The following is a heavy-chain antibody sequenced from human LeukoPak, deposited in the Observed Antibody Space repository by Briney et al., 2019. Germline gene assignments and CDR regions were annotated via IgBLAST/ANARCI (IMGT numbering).Heavy chain of an antibody. Sequence: KTGGSLRLSCAASGFTFSSYSMNWVRQAPGKGLEWVSSISSSSSYIYYADSVKGRFTISRDNAKNSLYLQMNSLRAEDTAVYCCARGQSLRYFAPGWFDPWGQGTLVTVSS. V-gene: IGHV3-21*01. D-gene: IGHD3-9*01. J-gene: IGHJ5*02. CDR3: ARGQSLRYFAPGWFDP. CDR2: ISSSSSYI. CDR1: GFTFSSYS.